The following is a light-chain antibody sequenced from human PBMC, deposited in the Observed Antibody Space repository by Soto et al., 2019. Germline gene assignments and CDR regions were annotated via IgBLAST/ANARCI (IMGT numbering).Light chain of an antibody. CDR3: QQYGSSRWT. V-gene: IGKV3-20*01. CDR2: GAS. J-gene: IGKJ1*01. Sequence: EIVLTQSPGTLSLSPGERATLSCRASQSDSSSYLAWYQQKPGQAPRLLIYGASSRATGIPDRFSGSGSGTDFTLTISRLEPEDFAVYYCQQYGSSRWTFGQGTKV. CDR1: QSDSSSY.